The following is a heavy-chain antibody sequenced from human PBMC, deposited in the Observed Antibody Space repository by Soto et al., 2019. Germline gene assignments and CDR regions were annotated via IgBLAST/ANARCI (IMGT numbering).Heavy chain of an antibody. CDR1: GFTFSSYG. V-gene: IGHV3-30*18. CDR2: ISYDGSNK. D-gene: IGHD6-13*01. J-gene: IGHJ4*02. Sequence: PGGSLRLSCAASGFTFSSYGMHWVRQAPGKGLEWVAVISYDGSNKYYADSVKGRFTISRDNSKNTLYLQMNSLRAEDTAVYYCAKLVDGSSSWVSDYWGQGTLVTVSS. CDR3: AKLVDGSSSWVSDY.